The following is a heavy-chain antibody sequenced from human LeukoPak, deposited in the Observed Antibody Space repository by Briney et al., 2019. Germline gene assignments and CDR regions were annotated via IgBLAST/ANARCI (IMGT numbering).Heavy chain of an antibody. V-gene: IGHV4-34*01. CDR2: INHSGST. CDR3: ASGGHYYFDY. J-gene: IGHJ4*02. Sequence: SETLSLTCAVYGGSFSGYYWSWIRQPPGKGLEWIGEINHSGSTNYNPSLKSRVTISVDTPKSQFSLKLSSVTAADTAVYYCASGGHYYFDYWGQGTLVTVSS. CDR1: GGSFSGYY.